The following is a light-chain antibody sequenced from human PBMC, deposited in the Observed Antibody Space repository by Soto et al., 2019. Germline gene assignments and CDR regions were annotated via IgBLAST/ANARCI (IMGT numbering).Light chain of an antibody. V-gene: IGLV2-14*01. CDR2: EVS. CDR1: SSDVGGYNY. Sequence: QSALTQPASVSGSPGQSITISCTGTSSDVGGYNYVSWYQQHPGKAPKLMIYEVSNRPSGVSNRFSGSNSGNTASLTISGLQAEDEADYYCSSYTSSSTLGVYVFGTGTKLTVL. J-gene: IGLJ1*01. CDR3: SSYTSSSTLGVYV.